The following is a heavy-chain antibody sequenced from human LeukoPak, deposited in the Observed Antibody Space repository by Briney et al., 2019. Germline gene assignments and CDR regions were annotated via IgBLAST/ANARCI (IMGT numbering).Heavy chain of an antibody. Sequence: GGSLRLSCAASGFTFSSYSMNWVRQAPGKGLEWVSSISSSSSYVYSADSVKGRFTISRDNAKNSLYLQMNSLRAEDTAVYYCAKGMGGSGSYYNPFFDYWGQGTLVTVSS. J-gene: IGHJ4*02. CDR2: ISSSSSYV. V-gene: IGHV3-21*01. CDR1: GFTFSSYS. D-gene: IGHD3-10*01. CDR3: AKGMGGSGSYYNPFFDY.